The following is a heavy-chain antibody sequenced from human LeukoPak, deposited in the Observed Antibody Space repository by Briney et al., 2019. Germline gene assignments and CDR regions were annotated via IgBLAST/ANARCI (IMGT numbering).Heavy chain of an antibody. CDR2: INPSGGST. Sequence: ASVKVSCKASGYTFTSYYMHWVRQAPGQGLEWMGIINPSGGSTSYAQKFQGRVTMTRDTSISTAYMELSSLTSDDTAVYYCARESTYYDILTGPLGHYYFDYWGQGTLVTVSS. CDR3: ARESTYYDILTGPLGHYYFDY. D-gene: IGHD3-9*01. V-gene: IGHV1-46*01. CDR1: GYTFTSYY. J-gene: IGHJ4*02.